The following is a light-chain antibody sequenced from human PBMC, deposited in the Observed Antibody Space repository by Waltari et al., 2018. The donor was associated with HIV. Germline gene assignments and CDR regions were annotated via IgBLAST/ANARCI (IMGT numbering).Light chain of an antibody. CDR3: LQDYNYPLT. CDR1: QGIGND. V-gene: IGKV1-6*01. J-gene: IGKJ4*01. Sequence: AIQMTQSPSSLSASVGDRVTITCRASQGIGNDLGWYQQKPGKAPNLLIYGASFLQSGVPSRFSGSGSGTDFTLTISSLQPEDFATYYCLQDYNYPLTFGGGTKVEVK. CDR2: GAS.